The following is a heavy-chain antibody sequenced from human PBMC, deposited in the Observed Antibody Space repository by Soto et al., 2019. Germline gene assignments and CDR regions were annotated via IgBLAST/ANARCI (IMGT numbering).Heavy chain of an antibody. CDR3: AKTDIVVVPAAEDAFDI. D-gene: IGHD2-2*01. Sequence: GGSLRLSCAASGFTFSSYAMSWVRQAPGKGLEWVSAISGSGGSTYYADSVKGRFTISRDNSKNTLYLQMNSLRAEDTAVYYCAKTDIVVVPAAEDAFDIWGQGTMVTVSS. J-gene: IGHJ3*02. CDR1: GFTFSSYA. CDR2: ISGSGGST. V-gene: IGHV3-23*01.